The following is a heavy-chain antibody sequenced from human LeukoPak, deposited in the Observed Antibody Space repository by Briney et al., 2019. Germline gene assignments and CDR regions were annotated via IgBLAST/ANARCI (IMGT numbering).Heavy chain of an antibody. D-gene: IGHD3-10*01. CDR3: TAVHFLFGRYY. V-gene: IGHV3-64*01. J-gene: IGHJ4*02. CDR1: GFTFSSYA. Sequence: PGGSLRLSCAASGFTFSSYAMHWVRQAPGKGLEYVSAISCNGGSTYYANSVKGRFTISRDNSKNTLYLQMGSLRAEDMAVYYCTAVHFLFGRYYWGQGTLVTVSS. CDR2: ISCNGGST.